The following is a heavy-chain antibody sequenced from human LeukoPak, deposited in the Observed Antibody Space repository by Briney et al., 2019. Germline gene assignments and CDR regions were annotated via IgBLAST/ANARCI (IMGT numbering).Heavy chain of an antibody. Sequence: PGGSLRLSCAASGFTFSDYWMMWVRQAPGKGLEWVAQIKVDGSEKYYVDSVRGRFTISRDNAKNSLELQVNTLRVEDTAVYYCVRDATRGGDLDHWGQGTLVTVSS. D-gene: IGHD2-21*01. CDR3: VRDATRGGDLDH. J-gene: IGHJ5*02. CDR1: GFTFSDYW. CDR2: IKVDGSEK. V-gene: IGHV3-7*01.